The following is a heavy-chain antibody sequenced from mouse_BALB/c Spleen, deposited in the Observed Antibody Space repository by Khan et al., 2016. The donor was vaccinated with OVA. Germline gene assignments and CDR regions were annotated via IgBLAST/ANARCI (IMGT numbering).Heavy chain of an antibody. J-gene: IGHJ3*01. CDR2: INYSGST. D-gene: IGHD3-3*01. CDR3: ARGRAY. CDR1: GYSVTSDYA. Sequence: EVQLQESGPGLVKPSQSLSLTCTVTGYSVTSDYAWNWIRQFPGNKLEWMGYINYSGSTSYTPSLKSRISITRDTSKNQFFLQLSSATTEDTATYYCARGRAYWGQGTLVTVSA. V-gene: IGHV3-2*02.